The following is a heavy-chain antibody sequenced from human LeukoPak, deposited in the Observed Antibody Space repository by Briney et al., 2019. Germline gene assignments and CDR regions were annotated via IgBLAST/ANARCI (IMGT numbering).Heavy chain of an antibody. V-gene: IGHV3-66*02. Sequence: QPGGSLRLSCAASGFAVSNNYMSWVRQAPGKGLEWVAVIYGGGHTDYADSVKGRFTISRDSSKNTLYLQMNSLRPEDTAEYYCARARCDTCGYGSWGQRTLVTVSS. CDR1: GFAVSNNY. CDR2: IYGGGHT. D-gene: IGHD3-22*01. CDR3: ARARCDTCGYGS. J-gene: IGHJ5*02.